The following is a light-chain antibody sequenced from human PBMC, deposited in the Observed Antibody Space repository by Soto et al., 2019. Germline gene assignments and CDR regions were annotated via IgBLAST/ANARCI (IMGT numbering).Light chain of an antibody. CDR2: DVT. CDR1: SSDVGRYDY. V-gene: IGLV2-11*01. CDR3: FSFAGSFSYV. Sequence: QSALTQPRSVSGSPGQSVTISCTGTSSDVGRYDYVSWYQQHPGKAPKLIIYDVTERPAGVPDRFSGSKSGNTASLTISGLQAEDEADYSCFSFAGSFSYVFGGGTKLTVL. J-gene: IGLJ2*01.